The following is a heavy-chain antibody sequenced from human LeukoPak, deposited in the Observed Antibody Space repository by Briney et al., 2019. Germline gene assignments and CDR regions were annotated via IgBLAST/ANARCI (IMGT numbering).Heavy chain of an antibody. D-gene: IGHD6-13*01. J-gene: IGHJ5*02. CDR2: IYYSGST. CDR3: ARRSWYNWFDR. Sequence: PLETLSLTCTVSGGSISSYYWSWIRQSPGKGLEWIGYIYYSGSTNYNPSLKSRVTISVDTSKNQFSLKVSSVTAADTAVYYCARRSWYNWFDRWGQGTLVTVSS. V-gene: IGHV4-59*01. CDR1: GGSISSYY.